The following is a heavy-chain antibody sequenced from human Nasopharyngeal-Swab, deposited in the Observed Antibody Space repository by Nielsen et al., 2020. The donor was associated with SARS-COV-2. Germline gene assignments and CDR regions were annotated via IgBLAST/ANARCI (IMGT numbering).Heavy chain of an antibody. D-gene: IGHD3-3*01. V-gene: IGHV3-11*04. Sequence: GESLKISCAASGFTFSYYYMAWVRQAPGKGLEWLSYLSTCGRPSDSADSVKGRFTISRDNSKNSLYLQMNSLRAEDTAVYYCARVFLEWLLYRYTYGMDVWGQGTTVTVSS. CDR2: LSTCGRPS. CDR3: ARVFLEWLLYRYTYGMDV. CDR1: GFTFSYYY. J-gene: IGHJ6*02.